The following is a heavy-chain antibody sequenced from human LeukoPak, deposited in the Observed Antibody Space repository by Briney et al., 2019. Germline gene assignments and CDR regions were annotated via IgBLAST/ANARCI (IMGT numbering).Heavy chain of an antibody. J-gene: IGHJ4*02. Sequence: SETLSLTCTVSGGSISSYYWSWIRQPPGKGLEWIGYIYYSGSTNYNPSLKSRVTISVDTSKNQFSLKLSSVTAADTAVYYCARFEDYGDPLDYWGQGTLVTVSS. CDR1: GGSISSYY. CDR3: ARFEDYGDPLDY. D-gene: IGHD4-17*01. CDR2: IYYSGST. V-gene: IGHV4-59*08.